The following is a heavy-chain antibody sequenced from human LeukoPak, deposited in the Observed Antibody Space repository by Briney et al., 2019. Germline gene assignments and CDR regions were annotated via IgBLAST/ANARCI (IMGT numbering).Heavy chain of an antibody. V-gene: IGHV3-30*02. J-gene: IGHJ6*03. CDR3: SSRYEHYYYYMDV. Sequence: GGTLRLSCAASGFTFSSYGMSWVRQAPGKGLEWVAFIRYDGSNKYYADSVKGRFTISRDNSKNTLYLQMNSLRAEDTAVYYCSSRYEHYYYYMDVWGKGTTVTISS. CDR1: GFTFSSYG. CDR2: IRYDGSNK. D-gene: IGHD6-19*01.